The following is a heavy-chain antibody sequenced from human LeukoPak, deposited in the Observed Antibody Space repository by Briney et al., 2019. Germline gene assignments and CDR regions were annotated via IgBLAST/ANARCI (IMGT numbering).Heavy chain of an antibody. CDR1: GFTFSDAW. CDR2: IKSKTDGGTT. Sequence: PGRSLRLSCAASGFTFSDAWMSWVRQAPGKGLEWVGRIKSKTDGGTTDYAAPVKGRFTISRDDSKNTLYLQMNSLRVEDAAVYYCSKDLTSDFGGDLDPWGQGTLVTVSS. J-gene: IGHJ5*02. D-gene: IGHD3-10*01. CDR3: SKDLTSDFGGDLDP. V-gene: IGHV3-15*01.